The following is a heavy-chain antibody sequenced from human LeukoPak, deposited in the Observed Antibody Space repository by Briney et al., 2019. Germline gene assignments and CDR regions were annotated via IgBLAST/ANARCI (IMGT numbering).Heavy chain of an antibody. V-gene: IGHV4-4*07. D-gene: IGHD4-17*01. CDR2: IYTSGST. CDR1: GGSISSYY. CDR3: AREQHYGDYEGLDY. Sequence: SETLSLTCTVSGGSISSYYWSWIRQPAGKGLEWIGRIYTSGSTNYNPSLKSRVTMSVDTSKNQFSLKLSSVTAADTAVYYCAREQHYGDYEGLDYWGQGTLVTVSS. J-gene: IGHJ4*02.